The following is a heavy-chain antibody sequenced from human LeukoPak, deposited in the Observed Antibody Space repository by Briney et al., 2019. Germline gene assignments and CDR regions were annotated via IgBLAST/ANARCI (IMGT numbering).Heavy chain of an antibody. CDR2: INGGGGST. CDR3: ATKETGYSGYDIDY. Sequence: SGGSLRLSCAASGFTFSTYAMNWVRQAPGKGLEWVSGINGGGGSTYYADSVKGRFTISTDNSKNTLYLQMNSLRAEDTAVYYCATKETGYSGYDIDYWGQGTLVTVSS. J-gene: IGHJ4*02. V-gene: IGHV3-23*01. D-gene: IGHD5-12*01. CDR1: GFTFSTYA.